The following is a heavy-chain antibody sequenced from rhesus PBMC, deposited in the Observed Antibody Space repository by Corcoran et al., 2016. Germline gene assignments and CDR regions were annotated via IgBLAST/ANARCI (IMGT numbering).Heavy chain of an antibody. J-gene: IGHJ5-1*01. D-gene: IGHD2-39*01. V-gene: IGHV3-30*02. CDR2: IKGKRDEETT. CDR1: GLTFCKSA. Sequence: EVQLVESGAGLVQPGGSLRLSCSASGLTFCKSATSWCRLAPRPGLDWVDVIKGKRDEETTDYATNEKGRYTSSKNDSKNTLYLQMSNLKTGDTAIYYCTADICYSRFDIWGPGVLVIVSS. CDR3: TADICYSRFDI.